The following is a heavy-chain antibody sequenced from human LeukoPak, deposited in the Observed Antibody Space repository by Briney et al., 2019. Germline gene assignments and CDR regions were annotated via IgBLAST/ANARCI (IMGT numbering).Heavy chain of an antibody. CDR1: GFTFSSYA. J-gene: IGHJ4*02. Sequence: GGSLRLSCAASGFTFSSYAMSWVRQAPGKGLEWVSAISASGGSTYYADSVKGRFTISRDNAKNSLYLQMNSLRAEDTAVYYCASSGSYPGGIDYWGQGTLVTVSS. D-gene: IGHD1-26*01. CDR2: ISASGGST. V-gene: IGHV3-23*01. CDR3: ASSGSYPGGIDY.